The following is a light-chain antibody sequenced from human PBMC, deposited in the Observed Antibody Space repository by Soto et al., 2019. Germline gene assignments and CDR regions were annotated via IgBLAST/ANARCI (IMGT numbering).Light chain of an antibody. V-gene: IGKV3-20*01. J-gene: IGKJ5*01. CDR1: QSVSNS. CDR2: GAS. CDR3: QQYGSSPIT. Sequence: EIVLTQSPCTLSLSPGERATLSCRASQSVSNSLAWYQQKTGQAPRLLISGASSRATGIPDRFSGSGSETDFTLTISRLEPEDFALYYCQQYGSSPITFGQGTRLEIK.